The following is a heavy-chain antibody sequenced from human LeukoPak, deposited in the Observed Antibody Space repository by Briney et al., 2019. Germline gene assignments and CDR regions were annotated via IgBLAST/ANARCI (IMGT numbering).Heavy chain of an antibody. CDR3: ARDSGLIAAADTDAFDI. D-gene: IGHD6-13*01. J-gene: IGHJ3*02. CDR2: IYYSGST. CDR1: GGSISSYY. V-gene: IGHV4-59*01. Sequence: PSETLSLTCTVSGGSISSYYWSWIRQPPGKGLEWIGYIYYSGSTNYNPSLKSRVTISVDTSKNQFSLKLSSVTAADTAVYYCARDSGLIAAADTDAFDIWGQGTMVTVSS.